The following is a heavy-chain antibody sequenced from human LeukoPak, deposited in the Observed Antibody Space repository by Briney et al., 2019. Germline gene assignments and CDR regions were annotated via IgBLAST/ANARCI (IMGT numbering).Heavy chain of an antibody. Sequence: GGSLRLSCAASGFTFSNAWMSWVRQAPGKGLEWVGRIKSKTDGGTTDYAAPVKGRFTISRDDSKNTLSLQMNSLKTEDTAVYYCTSTIDFGESYFDYWGQGTLVTVSS. CDR3: TSTIDFGESYFDY. V-gene: IGHV3-15*01. CDR1: GFTFSNAW. CDR2: IKSKTDGGTT. J-gene: IGHJ4*02. D-gene: IGHD3-10*01.